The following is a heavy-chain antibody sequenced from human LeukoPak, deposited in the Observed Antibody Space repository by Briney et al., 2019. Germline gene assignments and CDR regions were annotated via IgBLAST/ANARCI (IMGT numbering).Heavy chain of an antibody. J-gene: IGHJ6*03. CDR3: ARSGRSNYDFWSGYYFSPSYYYYYMDV. CDR1: GGSFSDYY. CDR2: INHSGST. Sequence: SETLSLTCGVYGGSFSDYYWTWIRQPPRKGLEWIGEINHSGSTNYNPSLKSRVTILLDTSKNQFSLKLRSVTAADTAVYYCARSGRSNYDFWSGYYFSPSYYYYYMDVWGKGTTVTVSS. D-gene: IGHD3-3*01. V-gene: IGHV4-34*01.